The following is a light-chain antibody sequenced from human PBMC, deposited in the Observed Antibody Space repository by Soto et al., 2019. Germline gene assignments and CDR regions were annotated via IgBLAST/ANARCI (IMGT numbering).Light chain of an antibody. V-gene: IGLV1-44*01. J-gene: IGLJ1*01. CDR2: SNN. Sequence: QSALPQPPSASGTPGQRVTISCSGSSSSIGSNTVNWYQQLPGTAPKLLIYSNNQRPSGVPDRFSGSKSGTSASLAISGLQSEDEADYYCAAWDDTLTGYVFGTGTKVTVL. CDR3: AAWDDTLTGYV. CDR1: SSSIGSNT.